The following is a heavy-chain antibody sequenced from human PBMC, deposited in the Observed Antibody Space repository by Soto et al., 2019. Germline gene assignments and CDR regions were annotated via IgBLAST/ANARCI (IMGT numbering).Heavy chain of an antibody. J-gene: IGHJ4*02. Sequence: QVHLVQSGAEVKKPGASVKVSCKGSGYAFTTYGSTWVRQAPGQGLEWMGWISDHNGNTNYAQKLPGRVTVTRDTSTSPAYMELRSLRSDDTAVYYCARGRYGDYWGQGALVTVSS. CDR1: GYAFTTYG. V-gene: IGHV1-18*01. CDR2: ISDHNGNT. D-gene: IGHD1-1*01. CDR3: ARGRYGDY.